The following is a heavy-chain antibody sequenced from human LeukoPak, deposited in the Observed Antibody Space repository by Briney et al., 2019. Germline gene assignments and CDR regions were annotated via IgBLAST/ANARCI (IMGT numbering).Heavy chain of an antibody. D-gene: IGHD5-18*01. CDR3: ARVVGYSYGYFDY. CDR2: IIPILGIA. CDR1: GGTLSSYA. J-gene: IGHJ4*02. V-gene: IGHV1-69*04. Sequence: SVKVSCKASGGTLSSYAISWVRQAPGQGLEWMGRIIPILGIANYAQKFQGRVTITADKSTSTAYMELSSLRSEDTAVYYCARVVGYSYGYFDYWGQGTLVTVSS.